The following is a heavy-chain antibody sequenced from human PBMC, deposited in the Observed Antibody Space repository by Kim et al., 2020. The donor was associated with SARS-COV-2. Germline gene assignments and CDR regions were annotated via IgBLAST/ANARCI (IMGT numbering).Heavy chain of an antibody. J-gene: IGHJ4*02. CDR3: AKDSGGACEY. CDR1: GFTFSSYG. CDR2: ISYDGSNK. Sequence: GGSLRLSCAASGFTFSSYGMHWVRQAPGKGLEWVAVISYDGSNKYYADSVKGRFTISRDNSKNTLYLQMNSLRAEDTAVYYCAKDSGGACEYWGQGTLVTVSS. D-gene: IGHD3-16*01. V-gene: IGHV3-30*18.